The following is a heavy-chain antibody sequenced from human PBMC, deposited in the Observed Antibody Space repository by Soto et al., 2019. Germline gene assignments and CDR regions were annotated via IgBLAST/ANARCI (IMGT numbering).Heavy chain of an antibody. J-gene: IGHJ4*02. CDR1: GGTFSSYA. D-gene: IGHD3-10*01. Sequence: QVQLVQSGAEVKKPGSSVKVSCKASGGTFSSYAISWVRQAPGQGLEWMGGIIPIFGTANYAQKFQGRVTITADESTSTAYMELSSLGSEDTAVYSCVPYHLSGELSDYWGQGTLVTVSS. V-gene: IGHV1-69*12. CDR3: VPYHLSGELSDY. CDR2: IIPIFGTA.